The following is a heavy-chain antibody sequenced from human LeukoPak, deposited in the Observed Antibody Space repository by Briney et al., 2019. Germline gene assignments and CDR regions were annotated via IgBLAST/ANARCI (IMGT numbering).Heavy chain of an antibody. V-gene: IGHV1-2*02. CDR2: ISPNSGGT. J-gene: IGHJ4*02. D-gene: IGHD5-18*01. Sequence: ASVKVSCKASGYTFTGYYMHWVRQAPGQGLEWMGWISPNSGGTNYAQKFQGRVTMTRDTSISTAYMELSRLRSDDTAVYYCAREWGTAMVTNFDYWGQGTLVTVSS. CDR1: GYTFTGYY. CDR3: AREWGTAMVTNFDY.